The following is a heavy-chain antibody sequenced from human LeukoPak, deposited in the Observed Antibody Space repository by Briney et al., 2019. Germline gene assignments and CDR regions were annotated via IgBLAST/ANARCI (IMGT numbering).Heavy chain of an antibody. CDR3: ARAPLIVVVPAAIITRQRETDYYYYYMDV. CDR1: GYTFTSYG. Sequence: GASVKVSCKASGYTFTSYGISWVRQAPGQGLEWMGWISAYNGNTNYAQKLQGRVTMTTDTSTSTAYMELRSLRSDDTAVYYCARAPLIVVVPAAIITRQRETDYYYYYMDVWGKGTTVTISS. D-gene: IGHD2-2*01. V-gene: IGHV1-18*01. CDR2: ISAYNGNT. J-gene: IGHJ6*03.